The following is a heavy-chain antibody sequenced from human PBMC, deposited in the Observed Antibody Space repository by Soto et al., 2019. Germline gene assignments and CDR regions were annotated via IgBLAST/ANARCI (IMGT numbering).Heavy chain of an antibody. J-gene: IGHJ4*02. Sequence: GGSLRLSCAASGVTVSSNYMNWVRQAPGKGLQYVSVINGGGGTTYYAASVKGRFTISRDNSKNTLYLQMNSLSAEDTAIYYCARRTTRAVVPAADDYWGPGTLVTVSS. CDR3: ARRTTRAVVPAADDY. V-gene: IGHV3-23*01. CDR1: GVTVSSNY. CDR2: INGGGGTT. D-gene: IGHD2-2*01.